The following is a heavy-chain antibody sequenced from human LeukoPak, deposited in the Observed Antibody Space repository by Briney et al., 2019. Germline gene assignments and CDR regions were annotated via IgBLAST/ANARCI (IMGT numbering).Heavy chain of an antibody. Sequence: GGSLRQSCAATGFTFMKYGMPGVRQAPGKGLAWVSGISGSGGSANYADSVRGRFTISRDNSKNTVYLQMSSLRAEDTALYYCARRSCSTTTCYSWPAQYYYMDVCGKGTSVTVSS. CDR3: ARRSCSTTTCYSWPAQYYYMDV. CDR2: ISGSGGSA. V-gene: IGHV3-23*01. CDR1: GFTFMKYG. J-gene: IGHJ6*03. D-gene: IGHD2-2*01.